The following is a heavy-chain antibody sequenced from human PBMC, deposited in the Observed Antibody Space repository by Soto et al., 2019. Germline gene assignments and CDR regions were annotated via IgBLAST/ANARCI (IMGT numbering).Heavy chain of an antibody. CDR1: GFIFENFG. V-gene: IGHV3-23*01. J-gene: IGHJ4*01. Sequence: PGGSLRLSCAASGFIFENFGMSWVRQAPGKGLEWISSISGSGFKKYYADSVKGRFTLSRDNAKNSLYLQMDSLRVEDTAVYYCVRDSVYGLGASVNHYLDYWGHGTLVTVFS. CDR3: VRDSVYGLGASVNHYLDY. D-gene: IGHD3-10*01. CDR2: ISGSGFKK.